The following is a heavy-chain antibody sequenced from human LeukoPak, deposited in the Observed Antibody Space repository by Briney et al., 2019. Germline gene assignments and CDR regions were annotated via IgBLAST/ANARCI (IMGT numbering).Heavy chain of an antibody. D-gene: IGHD2-15*01. J-gene: IGHJ4*02. CDR3: AKVYCSPSNSQLVDY. Sequence: GGSLRLSCAASGFTFGNYAMSWVRQAPGKGLEWVSGISGSGGNTYYADSVKGRFTISRDNPENTLYLQMNSLRAEDTAVYFCAKVYCSPSNSQLVDYWGQGTLVTVSS. CDR1: GFTFGNYA. V-gene: IGHV3-23*01. CDR2: ISGSGGNT.